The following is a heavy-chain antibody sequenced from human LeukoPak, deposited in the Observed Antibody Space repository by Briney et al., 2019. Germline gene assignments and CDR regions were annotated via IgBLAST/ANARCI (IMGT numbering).Heavy chain of an antibody. CDR2: IYYSGST. CDR1: GGSISSYY. Sequence: SETLSLTCTVSGGSISSYYWSWIRQPPGKGLEWVGYIYYSGSTKYNPSLKSRVTISADTSKNQFSLKLSSVTAADTAVYYCARSLYYFDYWGQGTLVTVSS. J-gene: IGHJ4*02. CDR3: ARSLYYFDY. V-gene: IGHV4-59*01.